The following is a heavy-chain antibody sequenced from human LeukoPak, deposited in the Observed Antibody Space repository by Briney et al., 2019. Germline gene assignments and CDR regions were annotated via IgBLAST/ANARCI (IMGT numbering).Heavy chain of an antibody. CDR1: GGSISSYY. CDR3: ARHCPVVVAAKSLYYYYGMDV. CDR2: IYYSGST. D-gene: IGHD2-15*01. J-gene: IGHJ6*02. Sequence: SETLSLTCTVSGGSISSYYWSWIRQPPGKGLEWIGYIYYSGSTNYNPSLKSRVTISVDTSKNQFSLKLSSVTAADTAVYYCARHCPVVVAAKSLYYYYGMDVWGQGTTVTVSS. V-gene: IGHV4-59*08.